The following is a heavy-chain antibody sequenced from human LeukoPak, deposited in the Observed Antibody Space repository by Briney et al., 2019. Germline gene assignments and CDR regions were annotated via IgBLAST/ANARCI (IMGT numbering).Heavy chain of an antibody. V-gene: IGHV1-2*02. CDR3: ARARIRTWIQECGY. Sequence: ASVKVSCKASGYTFTGCYMHWVRQAPGQGLEWMGWINPNSGGTNYAQKFQGRVTMTRDTSISTAYMELSRLRSDDTAVYYCARARIRTWIQECGYWGQGTLVTVSS. CDR2: INPNSGGT. D-gene: IGHD5-18*01. CDR1: GYTFTGCY. J-gene: IGHJ4*02.